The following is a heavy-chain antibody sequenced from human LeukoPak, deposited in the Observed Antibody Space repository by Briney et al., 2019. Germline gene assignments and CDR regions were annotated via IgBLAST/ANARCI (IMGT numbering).Heavy chain of an antibody. J-gene: IGHJ4*02. CDR2: IYSGGST. CDR3: ARDRRSSGWYDFDY. CDR1: GFTVSSNY. Sequence: GGSLRLSCAASGFTVSSNYMSWVRQAPGKGLEWVSVIYSGGSTYYADSVKGRFTISRDNSKNTLYLQMNSLRAEDTAVYYCARDRRSSGWYDFDYWGQGTLVTVSS. D-gene: IGHD6-19*01. V-gene: IGHV3-66*01.